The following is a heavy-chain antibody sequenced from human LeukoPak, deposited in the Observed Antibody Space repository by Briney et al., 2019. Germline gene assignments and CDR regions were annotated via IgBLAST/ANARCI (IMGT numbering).Heavy chain of an antibody. CDR3: ARATVTTYNWFDP. CDR1: GGSISSTNW. V-gene: IGHV4-4*02. J-gene: IGHJ5*02. CDR2: IYRSGTT. Sequence: SETLSLTCAVSGGSISSTNWWSWVRQPPGKGLEWIGEIYRSGTTNYKPSLKSRVTISLDKSRNHFSLKLTSVTAADSAVYYCARATVTTYNWFDPWGQGTLVIVSS. D-gene: IGHD4-17*01.